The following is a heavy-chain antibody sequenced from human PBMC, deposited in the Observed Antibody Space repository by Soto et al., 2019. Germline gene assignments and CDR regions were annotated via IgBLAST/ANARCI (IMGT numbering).Heavy chain of an antibody. Sequence: QVQLQESGPGLVKPSETLSLTCTVSGGSISSYYLSWIRQPAGKGLEWIGRIYTSGSTNYNPSLKSRVTMSVDTSKNQFSLKLSSVTAADTAVYYCARGFGVLWFGELYGGPYSMDVWGQGTTVTVSS. V-gene: IGHV4-4*07. CDR2: IYTSGST. J-gene: IGHJ6*02. CDR3: ARGFGVLWFGELYGGPYSMDV. CDR1: GGSISSYY. D-gene: IGHD3-10*01.